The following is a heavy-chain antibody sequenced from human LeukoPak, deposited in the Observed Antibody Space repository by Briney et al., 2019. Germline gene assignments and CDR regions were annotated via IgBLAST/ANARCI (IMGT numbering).Heavy chain of an antibody. Sequence: KPSETLSLTCTVSGGSISSSSYYWGWIRQPPGKGLEWIGSIYYSGSTYYNPSLKSRVTISVDTSKNQFSLKLSSVTAADTAVYYCARFGLGTKTYYYDSSGYYYFDYWGQGTLVTVSS. D-gene: IGHD3-22*01. CDR2: IYYSGST. J-gene: IGHJ4*02. CDR3: ARFGLGTKTYYYDSSGYYYFDY. CDR1: GGSISSSSYY. V-gene: IGHV4-39*07.